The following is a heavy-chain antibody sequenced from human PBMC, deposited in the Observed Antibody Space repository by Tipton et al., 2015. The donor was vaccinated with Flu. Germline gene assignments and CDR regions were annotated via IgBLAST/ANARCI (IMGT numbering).Heavy chain of an antibody. D-gene: IGHD4-23*01. J-gene: IGHJ1*01. CDR3: TRGGTVANFQP. Sequence: TLSLTCTVSGGSISSGAYYWSWIRQHPGRGLEWIGYIYYSGSTNYNPSLKSRATISVDTSKNQFSLELSSVTAADTAVYYCTRGGTVANFQPWGQGTLVTVSS. V-gene: IGHV4-31*03. CDR2: IYYSGST. CDR1: GGSISSGAYY.